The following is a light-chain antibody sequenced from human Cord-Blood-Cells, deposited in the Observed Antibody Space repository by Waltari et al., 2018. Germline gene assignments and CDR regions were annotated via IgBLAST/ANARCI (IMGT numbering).Light chain of an antibody. Sequence: MPQEPSLTVSPGGTVTLTCGSSTGAVTSCPYPHWIQQKPAKAPRTLCYDKRNKHPWTPARYSASLLGGKAARSLAGAQAEDEAEYYCWLSYSGARVFGGGTMLSVV. J-gene: IGLJ3*02. CDR1: TGAVTSCPY. V-gene: IGLV7-46*01. CDR3: WLSYSGARV. CDR2: DKR.